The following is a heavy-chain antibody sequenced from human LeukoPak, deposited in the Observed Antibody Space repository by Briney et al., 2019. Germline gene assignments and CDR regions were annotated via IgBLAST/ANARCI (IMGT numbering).Heavy chain of an antibody. V-gene: IGHV3-23*01. CDR3: AKDSHSGFLDY. D-gene: IGHD5-12*01. J-gene: IGHJ4*02. Sequence: PGGSLRLSCAASGFSFSSYAMNWVRQAPGKGLEWVSAISGSGGGTYYADSLKGRFTISRDISKTTLYLQINGLTADDTAVYYCAKDSHSGFLDYWGQGTLVTVSS. CDR1: GFSFSSYA. CDR2: ISGSGGGT.